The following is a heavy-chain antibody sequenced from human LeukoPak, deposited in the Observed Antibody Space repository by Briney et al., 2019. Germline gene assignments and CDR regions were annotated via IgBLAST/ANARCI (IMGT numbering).Heavy chain of an antibody. CDR1: GFTFSNAW. Sequence: GGSLRLSCAASGFTFSNAWMSWVRQAPGKGLEWVAVIWSDGNNKYYADSVKGRFTISRDNSKNTLYLQMNSLRAEDTAVYYCARSIGYGYGMDVWGQGTTVTVSS. V-gene: IGHV3-33*08. CDR3: ARSIGYGYGMDV. CDR2: IWSDGNNK. D-gene: IGHD6-13*01. J-gene: IGHJ6*02.